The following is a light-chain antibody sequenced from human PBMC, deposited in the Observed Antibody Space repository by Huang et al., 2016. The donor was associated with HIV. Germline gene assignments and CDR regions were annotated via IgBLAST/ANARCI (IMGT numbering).Light chain of an antibody. CDR3: MQGTHWPPT. CDR2: KVS. CDR1: ESLVYTDGNTY. Sequence: DVELTQSPLSLPVTLGQPASISCRSSESLVYTDGNTYLNGFHQRPGQPPRLLIFKVSERDSGVPARISGRGSGTYFTLEISSVEAGDVGLYFCMQGTHWPPTFGQGTRVEFK. J-gene: IGKJ1*01. V-gene: IGKV2-30*01.